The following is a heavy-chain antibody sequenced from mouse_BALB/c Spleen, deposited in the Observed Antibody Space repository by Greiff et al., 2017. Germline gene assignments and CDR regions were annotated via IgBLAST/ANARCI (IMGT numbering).Heavy chain of an antibody. D-gene: IGHD3-3*01. CDR2: ISYSGST. CDR3: ARGTLLFDY. J-gene: IGHJ2*01. CDR1: GYSITSDYA. Sequence: EVQLQESGPGLVKPSQSLSLTCTVTGYSITSDYAWNWIRQFPGNKLEWMGYISYSGSTSYNPSLKSRISITRDTSKNQFFLQLNSVTTEDTATYYCARGTLLFDYWGQGTTLTVSS. V-gene: IGHV3-2*02.